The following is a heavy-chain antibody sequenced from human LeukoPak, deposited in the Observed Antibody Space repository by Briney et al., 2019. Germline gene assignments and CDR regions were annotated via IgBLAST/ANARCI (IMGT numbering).Heavy chain of an antibody. J-gene: IGHJ5*02. CDR3: ARALVDSSRITRFDP. CDR2: IYTSGST. Sequence: SETLSLTCTVSGGSISSYYWSWIRQPAGKGLEWIGRIYTSGSTNYNPSLKSRVTMSVDASKSQFSLKLSSVTAADTAVYYCARALVDSSRITRFDPWGQGTLVTVSS. CDR1: GGSISSYY. D-gene: IGHD6-13*01. V-gene: IGHV4-4*07.